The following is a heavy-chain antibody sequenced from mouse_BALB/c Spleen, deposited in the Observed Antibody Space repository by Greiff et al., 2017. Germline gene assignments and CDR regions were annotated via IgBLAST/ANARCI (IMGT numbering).Heavy chain of an antibody. Sequence: DVKLQESGGGLVKPGGSLKLSCAASGFAFSSYDMSWVRQTPEKRLEWVAYISSGGGSTYYPDTVKGRFTISRDNAKNTLYLQMSSLKSEDTAMYYCARRTTATHAMDYWGQGTSVTVSS. CDR2: ISSGGGST. D-gene: IGHD1-2*01. CDR3: ARRTTATHAMDY. V-gene: IGHV5-12-1*01. J-gene: IGHJ4*01. CDR1: GFAFSSYD.